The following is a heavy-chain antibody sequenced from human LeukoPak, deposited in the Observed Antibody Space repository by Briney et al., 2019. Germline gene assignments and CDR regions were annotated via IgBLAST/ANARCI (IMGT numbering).Heavy chain of an antibody. J-gene: IGHJ6*03. CDR3: ARENYYDSSGYGLYYYYYMDV. D-gene: IGHD3-22*01. V-gene: IGHV4-61*02. Sequence: PSETLSLTCTVSGGSISSGSYYRSWIRQPAGKGLEWIGRIYTSGSTNYNPSLKSRVTISVDTSKNQFSLKLSSVTAADTAVYYCARENYYDSSGYGLYYYYYMDVWGKGTTVTVSS. CDR1: GGSISSGSYY. CDR2: IYTSGST.